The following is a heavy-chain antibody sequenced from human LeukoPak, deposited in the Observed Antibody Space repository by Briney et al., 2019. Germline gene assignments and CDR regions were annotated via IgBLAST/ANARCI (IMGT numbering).Heavy chain of an antibody. CDR3: ARGPHCSSTSCYSEYFHH. V-gene: IGHV4-31*11. J-gene: IGHJ1*01. D-gene: IGHD2-2*01. CDR1: GGSFSGYY. CDR2: ISYSGSP. Sequence: SETLSLTCAVYGGSFSGYYWSWIRQHPGKGLEWIGYISYSGSPYYNPSLKSRVTISVDTSRNQFSLKLSSVTAADTAVYYCARGPHCSSTSCYSEYFHHWGQGTLVTVSS.